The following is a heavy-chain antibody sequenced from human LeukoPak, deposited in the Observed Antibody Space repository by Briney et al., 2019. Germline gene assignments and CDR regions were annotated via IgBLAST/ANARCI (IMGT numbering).Heavy chain of an antibody. J-gene: IGHJ4*02. CDR3: ARAFPTVTTFDY. CDR2: IDWDDDK. Sequence: SGPALVKPTQTLALTCTFSGFSLSTTGMCVSWIRQPPGKALEWLARIDWDDDKYYSTSLQTRLTISKDTSKSQVVLTMTNMDPVDTATYYCARAFPTVTTFDYWGQGTLVTVSS. D-gene: IGHD4-17*01. V-gene: IGHV2-70*11. CDR1: GFSLSTTGMC.